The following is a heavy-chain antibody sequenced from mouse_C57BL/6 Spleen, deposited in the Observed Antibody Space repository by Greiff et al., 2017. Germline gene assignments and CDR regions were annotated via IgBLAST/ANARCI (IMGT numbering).Heavy chain of an antibody. Sequence: EVKVVESGGGLVKPGGSLKLSCAASGFTFSDYGMHWVRQAPEKGLEWVAYISSGSSTIYYADTVKGRFTISRDNAKNTLFLQMTSLRSEDTAMYYCARYDLHAMDYWGQGTSVTVSS. J-gene: IGHJ4*01. D-gene: IGHD2-3*01. CDR1: GFTFSDYG. V-gene: IGHV5-17*01. CDR3: ARYDLHAMDY. CDR2: ISSGSSTI.